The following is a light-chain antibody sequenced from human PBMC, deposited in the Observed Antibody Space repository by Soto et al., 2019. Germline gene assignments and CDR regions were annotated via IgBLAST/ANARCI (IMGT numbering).Light chain of an antibody. Sequence: QSVLTQPPSGSGPPGQRGTISCTRSTSNIGAGYDVHWYEQHPGTAPKLLIYGNSNRPSGVPDRFSVYKSGTSASLAITGLQAEDEAGYYCQSYDSSLSGWVFGGGTELTVL. J-gene: IGLJ3*02. CDR2: GNS. V-gene: IGLV1-40*01. CDR1: TSNIGAGYD. CDR3: QSYDSSLSGWV.